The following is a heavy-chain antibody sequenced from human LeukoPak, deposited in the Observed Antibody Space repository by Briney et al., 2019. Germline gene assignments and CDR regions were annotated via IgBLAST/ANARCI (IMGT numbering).Heavy chain of an antibody. CDR1: GFTFSSYA. Sequence: GGSLRLSCAASGFTFSSYAMSWVRQVPGKGLEWVSAISGSGGSTYYADSVKGRFTISRDNSKNTLYLQMNSLRAEDTAVYYCAKVVAVAGTSNWFDPWGQGTLVTVSS. CDR2: ISGSGGST. D-gene: IGHD6-19*01. CDR3: AKVVAVAGTSNWFDP. J-gene: IGHJ5*02. V-gene: IGHV3-23*01.